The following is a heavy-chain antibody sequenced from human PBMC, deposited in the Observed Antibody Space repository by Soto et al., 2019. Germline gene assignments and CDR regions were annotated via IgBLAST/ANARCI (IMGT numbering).Heavy chain of an antibody. CDR3: ARRGGRPEPELPPGYGMDV. Sequence: QVQLVQSGAEVKKPGSSVKVSCKASGGTFSSYAISWVRQAPGQGLEWKGGIIPIFGTANYAQKFQGRVTITADKSTSTAYMELSSLRSEDTAVYYCARRGGRPEPELPPGYGMDVWGQGTTVTVSS. J-gene: IGHJ6*02. D-gene: IGHD1-7*01. CDR2: IIPIFGTA. CDR1: GGTFSSYA. V-gene: IGHV1-69*06.